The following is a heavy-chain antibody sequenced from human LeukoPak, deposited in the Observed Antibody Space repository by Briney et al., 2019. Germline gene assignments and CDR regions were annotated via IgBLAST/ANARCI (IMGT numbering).Heavy chain of an antibody. CDR1: GGSISSGDYY. CDR2: IYYSGST. J-gene: IGHJ1*01. Sequence: PSETLSLTCTVSGGSISSGDYYWSWIRQPPGKGLEWIGYIYYSGSTYYNPSLKSRVTISVDTSKNQFSLRLSSVTAADTGIYYCVRSPGTAAEDFQHWGQGTLVTVSS. CDR3: VRSPGTAAEDFQH. D-gene: IGHD6-13*01. V-gene: IGHV4-30-4*02.